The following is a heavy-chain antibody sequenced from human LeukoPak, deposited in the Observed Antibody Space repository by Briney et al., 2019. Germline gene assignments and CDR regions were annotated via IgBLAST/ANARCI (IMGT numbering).Heavy chain of an antibody. CDR3: ARSERRLDISHYYYPMDV. V-gene: IGHV1-2*02. J-gene: IGHJ6*02. CDR1: GYTFTDYY. CDR2: INPNSGDT. D-gene: IGHD1-1*01. Sequence: ASVKVSCKASGYTFTDYYIHLVRQAPGQALEWMGWINPNSGDTKYPQNFQDRVTMTRDTSTTTAYVDLTRLKSEDTAVYYCARSERRLDISHYYYPMDVWGQGTTVTVSS.